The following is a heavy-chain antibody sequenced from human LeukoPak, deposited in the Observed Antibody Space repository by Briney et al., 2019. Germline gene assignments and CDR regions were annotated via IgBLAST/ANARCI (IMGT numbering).Heavy chain of an antibody. J-gene: IGHJ4*02. Sequence: GGSLRLSCAASGFTFSSYPMHWVRQAPGKGLEYVSSILGNGGTTSYANSVKGRFTTSRDNSRNTLYLQMGSLRADDMAVYYCTRDGTSGWHFDYWGQGTLVTVSS. V-gene: IGHV3-64*01. CDR3: TRDGTSGWHFDY. CDR2: ILGNGGTT. D-gene: IGHD6-19*01. CDR1: GFTFSSYP.